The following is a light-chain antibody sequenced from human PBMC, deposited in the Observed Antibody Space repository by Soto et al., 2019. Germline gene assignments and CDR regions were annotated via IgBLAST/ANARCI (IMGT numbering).Light chain of an antibody. Sequence: IVMTQYPATLSVSPCDRGTLSCRADQYVSSSVAWYQHKPGQAPRLLIHGASTRATDVPDRFRGSGFGTEFTLTITSLHSEDFGVYYCQQYNNWLTFGQGTRLEIK. CDR1: QYVSSS. J-gene: IGKJ5*01. CDR2: GAS. CDR3: QQYNNWLT. V-gene: IGKV3-15*01.